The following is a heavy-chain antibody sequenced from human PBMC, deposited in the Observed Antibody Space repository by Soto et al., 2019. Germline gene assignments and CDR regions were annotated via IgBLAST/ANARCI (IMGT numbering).Heavy chain of an antibody. CDR1: GFTFSSYA. CDR3: ARPRNLGFISYFDY. V-gene: IGHV3-30-3*01. D-gene: IGHD7-27*01. Sequence: QVQLVESGGGVVQPGRSLRLSCAASGFTFSSYAMHWVRQAPGKGLEWVAVISYDGSNKYYADSVKGRFTISRDNSKNTLYLQMNSLRAEDTAVYYCARPRNLGFISYFDYWGQGTLVTVSS. J-gene: IGHJ4*02. CDR2: ISYDGSNK.